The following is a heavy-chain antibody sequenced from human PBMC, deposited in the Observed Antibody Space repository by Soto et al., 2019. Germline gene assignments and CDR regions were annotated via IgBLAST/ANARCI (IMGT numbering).Heavy chain of an antibody. V-gene: IGHV1-46*01. D-gene: IGHD3-3*01. CDR3: ARALNLGGPSYYDFCSGNHDGMEV. CDR1: GYTFTIYY. J-gene: IGHJ6*04. CDR2: INPSGGST. Sequence: GASVKVAFKASGYTFTIYYIHLLLHAPLQWLELMGIINPSGGSTSYAQKFQGRVTMTRDTSTSTVYMELSSLRSEDTAVYYCARALNLGGPSYYDFCSGNHDGMEVWGKGNTVNVSS.